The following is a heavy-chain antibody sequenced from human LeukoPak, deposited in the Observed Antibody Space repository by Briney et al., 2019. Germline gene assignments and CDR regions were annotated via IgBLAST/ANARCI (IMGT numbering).Heavy chain of an antibody. CDR2: GYYSGSS. D-gene: IGHD3-16*01. CDR3: ASAGPRGGLGNWFDP. CDR1: GGSISSSSYY. J-gene: IGHJ5*02. Sequence: SETLSLTCTVSGGSISSSSYYWGWVRQPPGKGLEWIGSGYYSGSSNYNPSLKSRVTISVDTSKNQFSLRLSSVTAADTAVYYCASAGPRGGLGNWFDPWGQGTLVTVSS. V-gene: IGHV4-39*01.